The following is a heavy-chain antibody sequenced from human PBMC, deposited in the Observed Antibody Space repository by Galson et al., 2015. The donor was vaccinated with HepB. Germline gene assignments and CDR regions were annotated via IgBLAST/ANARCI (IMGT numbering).Heavy chain of an antibody. V-gene: IGHV1-69*13. D-gene: IGHD3-22*01. J-gene: IGHJ4*02. Sequence: SVKVSCKASGGTFSSYAISWLRQAPGQGLEWMGGIIPLFGSANYAQKLQGRVTITADESTSTTYMELSSLRSEDTALYYCARQYDNSGYYAYWGQGTLVTVSP. CDR3: ARQYDNSGYYAY. CDR2: IIPLFGSA. CDR1: GGTFSSYA.